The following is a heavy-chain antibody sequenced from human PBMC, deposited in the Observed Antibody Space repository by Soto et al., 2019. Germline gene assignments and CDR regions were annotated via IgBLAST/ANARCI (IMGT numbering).Heavy chain of an antibody. CDR2: ISYDGSNK. CDR1: GFTFSSYA. J-gene: IGHJ4*02. D-gene: IGHD1-26*01. V-gene: IGHV3-30-3*01. Sequence: GGSLRLSCAASGFTFSSYAMHWVRQAPGKGLEWVAVISYDGSNKYYADSVKGRFTISRDNSKNTLYLQMNSLRAEDTAVYYCARDPGEESGSYWALDYWGQGTLVTVSS. CDR3: ARDPGEESGSYWALDY.